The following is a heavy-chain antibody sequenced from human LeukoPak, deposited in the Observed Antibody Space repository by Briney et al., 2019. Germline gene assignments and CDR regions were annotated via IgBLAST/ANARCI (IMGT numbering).Heavy chain of an antibody. D-gene: IGHD6-19*01. CDR2: ISSSSSYI. CDR3: ARDGGQQWLVRWFDP. Sequence: GGSLRLSCAASGFTFSSYSMNWVRQAPGKGLEWVSSISSSSSYIYYADPVKGRFTISRDNAKNSLYLQMNSLRAEDTAVYYCARDGGQQWLVRWFDPWGQGTLVTVSS. V-gene: IGHV3-21*01. CDR1: GFTFSSYS. J-gene: IGHJ5*02.